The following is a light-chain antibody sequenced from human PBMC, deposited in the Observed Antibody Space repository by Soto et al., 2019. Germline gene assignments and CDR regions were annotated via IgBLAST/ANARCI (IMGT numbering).Light chain of an antibody. CDR2: DVV. J-gene: IGLJ2*01. V-gene: IGLV2-14*03. CDR1: SSDIGGYNY. Sequence: QSALTQPASVSGSPGQSITLSCTGTSSDIGGYNYVSWYQQHPGKAPKLMVYDVVYRPSGVSNRFSGSKSGNTASLTISGLQAEDEAHYYCISYASYTTLVFGGGTKLTVL. CDR3: ISYASYTTLV.